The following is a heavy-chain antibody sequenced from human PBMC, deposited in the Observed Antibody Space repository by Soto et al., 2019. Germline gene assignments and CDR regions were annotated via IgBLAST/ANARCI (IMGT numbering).Heavy chain of an antibody. CDR1: GFTFSSYV. D-gene: IGHD4-4*01. V-gene: IGHV3-23*01. CDR3: AKRAQYPVIPPGHFYGMDV. Sequence: GGSLRLSCAASGFTFSSYVLTWVRQAPGKGLEWVSGISGSGATTYYADSVKGRFTISRDNSKNTVYLQMNSLRAEDTAVYYCAKRAQYPVIPPGHFYGMDVWGPGATVTVSS. J-gene: IGHJ6*02. CDR2: ISGSGATT.